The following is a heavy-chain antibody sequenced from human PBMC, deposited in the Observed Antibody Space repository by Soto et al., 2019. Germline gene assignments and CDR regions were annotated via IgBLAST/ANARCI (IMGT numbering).Heavy chain of an antibody. V-gene: IGHV4-59*08. CDR1: GGSISTYY. Sequence: QVQLQESGPGLVKSSETLSLTCTVSGGSISTYYWSWIRQPPGKGLEWIGYIYYGGSANYNPSLKSRVTISVDRSKKQFSLKLNSVTAADTAVYYCTRGGHCTDGVCSALDYWGQGTLVTVSS. CDR2: IYYGGSA. J-gene: IGHJ4*02. D-gene: IGHD2-8*01. CDR3: TRGGHCTDGVCSALDY.